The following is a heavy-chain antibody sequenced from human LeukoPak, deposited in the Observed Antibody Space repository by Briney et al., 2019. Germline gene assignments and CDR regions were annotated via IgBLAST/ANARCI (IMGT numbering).Heavy chain of an antibody. Sequence: ASVNVSCRASGYTFTIYGISWVRQAPGQGREGMGWISAYNGNTNYAQKLQGRVTMTTDTSTSTAYMELRSLRSDDTAVYYCARGPYAALWFGEAGYFDYWGQGTLVTVSS. CDR1: GYTFTIYG. D-gene: IGHD3-10*01. V-gene: IGHV1-18*01. CDR2: ISAYNGNT. J-gene: IGHJ4*02. CDR3: ARGPYAALWFGEAGYFDY.